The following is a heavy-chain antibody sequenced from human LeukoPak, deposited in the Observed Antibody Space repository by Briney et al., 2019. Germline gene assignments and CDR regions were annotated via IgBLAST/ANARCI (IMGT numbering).Heavy chain of an antibody. V-gene: IGHV3-21*01. D-gene: IGHD2-2*01. Sequence: KTGGSLRLSCAASGFTFSSYSMNWVRQAPGKGLEWVSSISSSSSYIYYADSVKGRFTISRDNAKNSLYLQMNSLRAEDTAVYYCTTTIIVVVPAGRGTYLDYWGQGTLVTVSS. CDR3: TTTIIVVVPAGRGTYLDY. J-gene: IGHJ4*02. CDR2: ISSSSSYI. CDR1: GFTFSSYS.